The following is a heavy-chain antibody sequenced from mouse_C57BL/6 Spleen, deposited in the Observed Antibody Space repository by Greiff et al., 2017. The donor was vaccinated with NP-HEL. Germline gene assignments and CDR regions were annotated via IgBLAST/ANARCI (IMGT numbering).Heavy chain of an antibody. D-gene: IGHD1-1*01. Sequence: VMLVESGPELVKPGASVKISCKASGYAFSSSWMNWVKQRPGKGLEWIGRIYPGDGDTNYNGKFKGKATLTADKSSSTAYMQLSSLTSEDSAVYFCARSLSSYYYFDVWGTGTTVTVSS. J-gene: IGHJ1*03. CDR3: ARSLSSYYYFDV. CDR1: GYAFSSSW. V-gene: IGHV1-82*01. CDR2: IYPGDGDT.